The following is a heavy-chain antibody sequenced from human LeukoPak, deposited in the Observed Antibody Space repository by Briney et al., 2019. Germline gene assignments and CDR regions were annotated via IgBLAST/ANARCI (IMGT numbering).Heavy chain of an antibody. CDR1: GYTFTNYW. Sequence: GESLKISCKGFGYTFTNYWIGWVRQVPGKGLEWMGIIYPGDSDTRYSPSFQGQVTTSADKSISTAYLQWSSLKASDTAMYYCARHPAYGMDVWRQGTTVTVSS. CDR3: ARHPAYGMDV. CDR2: IYPGDSDT. J-gene: IGHJ6*02. V-gene: IGHV5-51*01.